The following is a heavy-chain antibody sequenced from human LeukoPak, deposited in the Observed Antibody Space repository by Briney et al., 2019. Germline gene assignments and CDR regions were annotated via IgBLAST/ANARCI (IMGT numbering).Heavy chain of an antibody. CDR3: ARRGDYDFWSGYYKGDRDFDY. Sequence: GASVKVSCKASGYTFTSYGISWVRQAPGQGLECMGWISAYNGNTNYAQKLQGRVTMTTDTSTSTAYMELRSLRSDDTAVYYCARRGDYDFWSGYYKGDRDFDYWGQGTLVTVSS. CDR2: ISAYNGNT. J-gene: IGHJ4*02. CDR1: GYTFTSYG. V-gene: IGHV1-18*01. D-gene: IGHD3-3*01.